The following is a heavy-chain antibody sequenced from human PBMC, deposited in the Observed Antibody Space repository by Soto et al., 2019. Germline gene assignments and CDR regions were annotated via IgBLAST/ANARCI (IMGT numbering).Heavy chain of an antibody. CDR1: GFTFTSSA. V-gene: IGHV1-58*02. D-gene: IGHD6-19*01. CDR2: IVVGSGNT. J-gene: IGHJ4*02. CDR3: AKDLTVAIAYFDY. Sequence: SVKVSCKASGFTFTSSAMQWVRQARGQRLEWIGWIVVGSGNTNYAQKFQERVTITRDMSTSTAYMELSSLRSEDTAVYYCAKDLTVAIAYFDYWGQGTLVTVSS.